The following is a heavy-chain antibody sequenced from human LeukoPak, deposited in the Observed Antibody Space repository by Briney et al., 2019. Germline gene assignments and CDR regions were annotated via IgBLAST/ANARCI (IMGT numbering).Heavy chain of an antibody. CDR2: INPNSGGT. V-gene: IGHV1-2*02. CDR1: GYTFTGYY. CDR3: ASTDPYYDILTGGFDP. D-gene: IGHD3-9*01. J-gene: IGHJ5*02. Sequence: ASVKVSCKASGYTFTGYYMHWVRQAPGQRLEWMGWINPNSGGTNYAQKFQGRVTMTRDTSISTAYMELSRLRSDDTAVYYCASTDPYYDILTGGFDPWGQGTLVTVSS.